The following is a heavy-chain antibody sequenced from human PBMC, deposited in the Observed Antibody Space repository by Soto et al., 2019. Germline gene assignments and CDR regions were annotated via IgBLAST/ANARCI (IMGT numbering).Heavy chain of an antibody. Sequence: GASVKVSCKAPGYTFTSYGISWVRQAPGQGLEWMGWISAYNGNTNYAQKLQGRVTMTTDTSTSTAYMELRSLRSDDTAVYYCASVRIGMAALRVMVIPLVFGYWGQGTPVTVSS. CDR1: GYTFTSYG. CDR3: ASVRIGMAALRVMVIPLVFGY. J-gene: IGHJ4*02. V-gene: IGHV1-18*01. CDR2: ISAYNGNT. D-gene: IGHD3-16*01.